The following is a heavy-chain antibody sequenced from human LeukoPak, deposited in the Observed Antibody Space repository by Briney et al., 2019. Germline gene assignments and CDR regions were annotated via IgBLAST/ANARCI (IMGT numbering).Heavy chain of an antibody. CDR3: ARELGGHYYDSSGYDAFDI. J-gene: IGHJ3*02. Sequence: GGSLRLSCAASGFTFDDYAMHWVRQAPGKGLEWVSGISWNSGSIGYADSVKGRFTISRDNAKNSLYLQMNSLRAEDTALYYCARELGGHYYDSSGYDAFDIWGQGTMVTVSS. CDR1: GFTFDDYA. CDR2: ISWNSGSI. V-gene: IGHV3-9*01. D-gene: IGHD3-22*01.